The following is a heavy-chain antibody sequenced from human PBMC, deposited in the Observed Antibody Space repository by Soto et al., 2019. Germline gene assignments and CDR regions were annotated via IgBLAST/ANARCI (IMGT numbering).Heavy chain of an antibody. CDR3: ARVVGPASTTYFDY. J-gene: IGHJ4*02. CDR1: GGTFSSYA. CDR2: IIPIFGTA. V-gene: IGHV1-69*12. Sequence: QVQLVQSGAEVKKPGSSVKVSCKASGGTFSSYAISWVRQAPGQGLEWMGGIIPIFGTANYAQKFQGRVTXXAXEXKSTAYMELSSLRSEDTAVYYCARVVGPASTTYFDYWGQGTLVTVSS. D-gene: IGHD2-2*01.